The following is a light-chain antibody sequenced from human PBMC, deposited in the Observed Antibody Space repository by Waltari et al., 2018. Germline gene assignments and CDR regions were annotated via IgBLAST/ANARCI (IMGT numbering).Light chain of an antibody. CDR3: AAWDDSLSGREVV. CDR2: RNN. CDR1: SSNIVSNC. V-gene: IGLV1-47*01. J-gene: IGLJ2*01. Sequence: QSVMTKPPSASGTPGQRVTISSSGSSSNIVSNCVSWYRQLPGTAPKLLIYRNNQRPPGVPARFSGSKSGTSASLAISGLRSEDEADYYCAAWDDSLSGREVVFGGGTKLTVL.